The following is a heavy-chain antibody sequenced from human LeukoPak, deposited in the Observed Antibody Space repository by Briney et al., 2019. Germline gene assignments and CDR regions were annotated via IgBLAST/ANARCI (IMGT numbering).Heavy chain of an antibody. D-gene: IGHD3-10*02. J-gene: IGHJ6*04. V-gene: IGHV3-21*01. CDR1: GFTFSAYN. CDR2: ITTSSSYM. Sequence: PGGSLRLSCAASGFTFSAYNMNWVRRTPGKGLEWVSSITTSSSYMLYADSVRGRFTISRDNAENSLYLQMNSLRDEDTAVYYCAELGITMIGGVWGKGTTVTISS. CDR3: AELGITMIGGV.